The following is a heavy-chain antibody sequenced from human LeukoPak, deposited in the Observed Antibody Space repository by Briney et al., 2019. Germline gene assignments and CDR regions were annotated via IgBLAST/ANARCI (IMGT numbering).Heavy chain of an antibody. CDR2: ISISSTYI. D-gene: IGHD3-3*01. CDR1: GFIFTNYN. Sequence: PGGSLRLSCAASGFIFTNYNMNWVRQAPGRGLEWVSSISISSTYIHYADSVKGRFTISRDNSKNTLYLQMNSLRAEDTAVYYCASGFKGFDYWGQGTLVTVSS. J-gene: IGHJ4*02. CDR3: ASGFKGFDY. V-gene: IGHV3-21*04.